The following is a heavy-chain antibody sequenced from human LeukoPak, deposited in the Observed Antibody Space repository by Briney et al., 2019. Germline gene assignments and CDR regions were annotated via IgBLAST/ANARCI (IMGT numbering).Heavy chain of an antibody. D-gene: IGHD3-3*01. CDR1: GFRFSSYA. Sequence: GGSLRLSCAASGFRFSSYAMSWVRQAPGKGLEWVSAISSSGSNTNYANSVKGRFIISRDNSKNTLYLQMSSLRAEGTAIYYCAKALTDELMSRSHYDFWSGYHPSGTVYYYMDVWGKGTTVTVSS. CDR2: ISSSGSNT. CDR3: AKALTDELMSRSHYDFWSGYHPSGTVYYYMDV. J-gene: IGHJ6*03. V-gene: IGHV3-23*01.